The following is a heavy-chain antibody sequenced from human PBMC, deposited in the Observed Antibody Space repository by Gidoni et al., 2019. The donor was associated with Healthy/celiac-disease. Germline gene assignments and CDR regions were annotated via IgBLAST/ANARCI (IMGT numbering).Heavy chain of an antibody. CDR3: ASQSGVLREWDY. CDR1: GGTFSSYA. Sequence: QLPLVQSGAAVKKPGSSVQVSCKASGGTFSSYAISWVRQAPGQGLEWMGGIIPIVGTANYARKFQCRVTITADESTSTAYMELSSLRSEDTAVYYCASQSGVLREWDYWGQGTLVTVSS. CDR2: IIPIVGTA. J-gene: IGHJ4*02. V-gene: IGHV1-69*01. D-gene: IGHD6-13*01.